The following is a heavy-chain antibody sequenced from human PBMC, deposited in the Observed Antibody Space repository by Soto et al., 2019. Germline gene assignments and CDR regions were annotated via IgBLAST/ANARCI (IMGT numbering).Heavy chain of an antibody. J-gene: IGHJ6*03. D-gene: IGHD6-13*01. CDR1: GGSISSYY. Sequence: ETLSLTCTVSGGSISSYYWSWIRQPPGKGLEWIGYIYYSGSTNYNPSLKSRVTISVDTSKNQFSLKLSSVTAADTAVYYCARVKAAALPYYYYYMDVWGKGTTVTVSS. CDR2: IYYSGST. V-gene: IGHV4-59*01. CDR3: ARVKAAALPYYYYYMDV.